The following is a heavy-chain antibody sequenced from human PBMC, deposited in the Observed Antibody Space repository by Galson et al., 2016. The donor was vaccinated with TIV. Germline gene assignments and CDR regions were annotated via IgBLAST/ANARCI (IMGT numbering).Heavy chain of an antibody. V-gene: IGHV3-21*01. CDR2: ISLSGSHI. J-gene: IGHJ3*01. Sequence: SLRLSCAAFGFTFRTYTMNWVRQAPGKGLEWVSYISLSGSHIYYADSVKGRFTISRDNAKNSLSQQMNSLRAEDTAVYFCARAVSSGDYAFDAFDVWGQGTVVTVFS. CDR3: ARAVSSGDYAFDAFDV. CDR1: GFTFRTYT. D-gene: IGHD4-17*01.